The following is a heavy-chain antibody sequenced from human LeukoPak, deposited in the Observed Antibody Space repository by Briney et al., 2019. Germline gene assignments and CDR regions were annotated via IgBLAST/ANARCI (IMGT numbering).Heavy chain of an antibody. D-gene: IGHD6-13*01. CDR3: AKASNPGIAAAGFDY. CDR2: ISWNSGSI. J-gene: IGHJ4*02. Sequence: PGRSLRLSCAASGFTFDDYAMHWVRQAPGKGLEWVSGISWNSGSIGYADSVKGRFTISRDNAKNSLYLQMNSLRAEDTALYYCAKASNPGIAAAGFDYWGQGTLDTVSS. V-gene: IGHV3-9*01. CDR1: GFTFDDYA.